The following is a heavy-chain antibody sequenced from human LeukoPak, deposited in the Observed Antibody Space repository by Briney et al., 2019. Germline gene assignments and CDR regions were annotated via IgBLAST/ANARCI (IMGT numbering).Heavy chain of an antibody. CDR3: ARDLGSGSYPTGNWFDP. Sequence: GGSLRLSCAASGLTFQNTWMHWIRQAPGKGLVWVSRITGDGITTTYADSVKGRFTISRDNAKNTLYLQMNSLRAEDTAVYYCARDLGSGSYPTGNWFDPWGQGTLVTVSS. CDR2: ITGDGITT. V-gene: IGHV3-74*01. CDR1: GLTFQNTW. J-gene: IGHJ5*02. D-gene: IGHD1-26*01.